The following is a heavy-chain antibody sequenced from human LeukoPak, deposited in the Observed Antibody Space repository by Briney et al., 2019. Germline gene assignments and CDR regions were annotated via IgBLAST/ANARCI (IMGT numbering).Heavy chain of an antibody. CDR2: ISSSGSTI. J-gene: IGHJ4*02. V-gene: IGHV3-48*03. CDR1: GFTFSSYE. CDR3: GRDSSVRGVMRY. D-gene: IGHD3-10*01. Sequence: PGGSLRLSCAASGFTFSSYEMNWVRQAPGKGLEWVSYISSSGSTIYYADSVKGRFTISRDNAKNSLYLQMNSLRAEDTAVYYCGRDSSVRGVMRYWGQGTLVTVSS.